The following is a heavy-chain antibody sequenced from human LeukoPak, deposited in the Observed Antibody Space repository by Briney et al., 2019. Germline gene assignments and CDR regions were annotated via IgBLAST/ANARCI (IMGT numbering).Heavy chain of an antibody. Sequence: GGSLRLSCAASGFTFDDYAMHRVRQAPGKGLEGVSGISWNSGSIGYANSVKGRFTISRDNAKNSLYLQMNSLRAEDTALYYCAKDRFGGSYFFDAFDIWGQGTMVTVSS. V-gene: IGHV3-9*01. CDR3: AKDRFGGSYFFDAFDI. CDR1: GFTFDDYA. J-gene: IGHJ3*02. CDR2: ISWNSGSI. D-gene: IGHD1-26*01.